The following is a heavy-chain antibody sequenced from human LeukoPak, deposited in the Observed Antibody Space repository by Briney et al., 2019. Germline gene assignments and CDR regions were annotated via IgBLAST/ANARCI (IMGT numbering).Heavy chain of an antibody. V-gene: IGHV1-18*04. CDR2: ISAYNGNT. CDR1: GYTFTGYY. CDR3: ARNNGLEHFDY. D-gene: IGHD1-1*01. Sequence: GSVKVSCKASGYTFTGYYMHWVRQAPGQGLEWMGWISAYNGNTNYAQKLQGRVTMTTDTSTSTAYMELRSLRSDDTAVYYCARNNGLEHFDYWGQGTLVTVSS. J-gene: IGHJ4*02.